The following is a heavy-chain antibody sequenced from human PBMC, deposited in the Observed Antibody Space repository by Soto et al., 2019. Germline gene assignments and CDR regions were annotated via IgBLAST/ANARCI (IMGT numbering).Heavy chain of an antibody. Sequence: GGSLRLSCAASGFTFSSYAMHWVRQAPGKGLEWVAVISYDGSNKYYADSVKGRFTISRDTSKSALYLQMNSLRPEDTAVYYCARDAYYDFWSGYYRNYYYYGMDVWGQGTTVTVSS. CDR2: ISYDGSNK. V-gene: IGHV3-30-3*01. D-gene: IGHD3-3*01. CDR3: ARDAYYDFWSGYYRNYYYYGMDV. CDR1: GFTFSSYA. J-gene: IGHJ6*02.